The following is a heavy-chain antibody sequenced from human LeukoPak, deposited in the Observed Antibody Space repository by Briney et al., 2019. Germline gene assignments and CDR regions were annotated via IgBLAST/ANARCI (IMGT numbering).Heavy chain of an antibody. D-gene: IGHD4-11*01. Sequence: KPSETLSLTCTVSGGSISSDYWSWIRQPPGKGLEWIWYIYYSGRTYYNPSLKSRITISVDTSKNQFSLKLSSVTAADTVVYYCARGFYSPHYWGQGTLVSVSS. J-gene: IGHJ4*02. CDR3: ARGFYSPHY. V-gene: IGHV4-59*01. CDR1: GGSISSDY. CDR2: IYYSGRT.